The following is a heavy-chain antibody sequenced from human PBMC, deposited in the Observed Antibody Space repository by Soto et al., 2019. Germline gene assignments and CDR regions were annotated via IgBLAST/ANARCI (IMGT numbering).Heavy chain of an antibody. V-gene: IGHV2-5*02. J-gene: IGHJ4*02. CDR3: AYRLYAGWLTGSYYDY. CDR2: VYWDDDK. D-gene: IGHD7-27*01. CDR1: GFSLSTSGAG. Sequence: QITLKESGPTLVKPTQTLTLTCTFSGFSLSTSGAGGGWIRQPPPKALEWLAVVYWDDDKRYSPSLKSRLTITKDTSKNQVVLKMTNMDPVDTATYYCAYRLYAGWLTGSYYDYWGPGTLVTVSS.